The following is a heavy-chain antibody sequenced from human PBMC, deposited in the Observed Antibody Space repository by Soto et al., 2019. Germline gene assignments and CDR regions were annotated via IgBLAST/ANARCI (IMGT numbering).Heavy chain of an antibody. Sequence: PSETLSLTCTVSGGSISSYYWSWIRQPPGKGLEWIGYIYYSGSTNYNPSLKSRVTISVDTSKNQFSLKLSSVTAADTAVYYCARVITHSSGRYFQHWGQGTLVTVSS. CDR3: ARVITHSSGRYFQH. J-gene: IGHJ1*01. CDR1: GGSISSYY. D-gene: IGHD6-19*01. CDR2: IYYSGST. V-gene: IGHV4-59*01.